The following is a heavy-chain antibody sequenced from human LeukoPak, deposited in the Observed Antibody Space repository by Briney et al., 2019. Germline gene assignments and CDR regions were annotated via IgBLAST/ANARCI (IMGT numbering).Heavy chain of an antibody. V-gene: IGHV3-21*04. CDR2: INSDALYI. Sequence: GGSLRLSCAASGFSFSRYSMNWVRQAPGKGLEWVASINSDALYIYYAESVKGRFTISRDNAKNSLYLQMNSLRAEDTALYYCAKEMKRENYYDSSGYYWGFDYWGQGTLVTVSS. CDR3: AKEMKRENYYDSSGYYWGFDY. J-gene: IGHJ4*02. CDR1: GFSFSRYS. D-gene: IGHD3-22*01.